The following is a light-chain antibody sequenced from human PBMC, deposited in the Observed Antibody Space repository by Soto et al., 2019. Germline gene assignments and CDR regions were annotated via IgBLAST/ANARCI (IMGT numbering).Light chain of an antibody. CDR2: EVS. V-gene: IGLV2-14*01. Sequence: QSALTQPASVSGSPGQSITISCTGTGSDVGGYNSVSWYQQYPGKAPKLMIYEVSNRPSGVSNRFSGSKSGNTASLTISGLQAEDEADYYCTSYTSSSTYVFGTGTKLTVL. J-gene: IGLJ1*01. CDR1: GSDVGGYNS. CDR3: TSYTSSSTYV.